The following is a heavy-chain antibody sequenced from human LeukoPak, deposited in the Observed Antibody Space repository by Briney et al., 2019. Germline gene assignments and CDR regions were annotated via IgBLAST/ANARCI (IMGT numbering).Heavy chain of an antibody. V-gene: IGHV4-59*08. CDR1: GGSMSTYY. J-gene: IGHJ4*02. CDR3: ARSECSSSSGHFDY. CDR2: IYYTGST. D-gene: IGHD6-6*01. Sequence: SETLSLTCTVSGGSMSTYYWTWIRQPPGRGLEWIGFIYYTGSTNYNPSLKSRVTISVDTSKNQFSLKLSSVTAADTAVYYCARSECSSSSGHFDYWGQGTLVTVSS.